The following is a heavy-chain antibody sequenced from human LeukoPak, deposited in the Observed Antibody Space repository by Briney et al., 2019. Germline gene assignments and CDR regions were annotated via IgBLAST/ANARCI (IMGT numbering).Heavy chain of an antibody. CDR1: GFTLSSYG. CDR3: AKDGTAPGLYFDL. Sequence: GGSLRLSCAASGFTLSSYGMHWVRQAPGKGLEWVAFIRYDGSNKYYADSVKGRFTISRDNSKNTLYLQMNSLRAEDTAVYYCAKDGTAPGLYFDLWGQGTLVTVSS. D-gene: IGHD6-13*01. V-gene: IGHV3-30*02. J-gene: IGHJ4*01. CDR2: IRYDGSNK.